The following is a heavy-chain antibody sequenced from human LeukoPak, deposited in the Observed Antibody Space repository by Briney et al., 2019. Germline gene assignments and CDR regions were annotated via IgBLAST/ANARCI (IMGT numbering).Heavy chain of an antibody. V-gene: IGHV4-30-4*08. CDR2: IYYSGST. CDR3: ARVAYDFWSGSQTVDY. J-gene: IGHJ4*02. CDR1: GGSISSGSYY. Sequence: SETLSLTCTVSGGSISSGSYYWSWIRQPPGKGLEWIGYIYYSGSTYYNPSLKSRVTISVDTSKNQFSLKLSSVTAADTAVYYCARVAYDFWSGSQTVDYWGQGTLVTVSS. D-gene: IGHD3-3*01.